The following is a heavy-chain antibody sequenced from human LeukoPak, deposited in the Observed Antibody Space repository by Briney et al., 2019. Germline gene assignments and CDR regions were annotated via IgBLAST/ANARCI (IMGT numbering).Heavy chain of an antibody. CDR2: ISSTTTTI. CDR1: GFPFSSYS. CDR3: ARGWREFYFEY. D-gene: IGHD3-3*01. J-gene: IGHJ4*02. V-gene: IGHV3-48*02. Sequence: GGSLRLSCAASGFPFSSYSMNWVRQAPGKGLEWVSYISSTTTTIYYADSVKGRFTISRDNAKSSLYLQMNSLTDEDTAVYYCARGWREFYFEYRGQGNLVTVSS.